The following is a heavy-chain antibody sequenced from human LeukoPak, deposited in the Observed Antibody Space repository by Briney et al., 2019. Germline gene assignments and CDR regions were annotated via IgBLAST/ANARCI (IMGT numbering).Heavy chain of an antibody. CDR1: GAYISSHY. V-gene: IGHV4-59*11. CDR3: ARDCTSGSYYHTLCDP. CDR2: IYYSVST. J-gene: IGHJ5*02. D-gene: IGHD3-10*01. Sequence: SETLALTCDVSGAYISSHYWSWIRQHPGKRLEWIGSIYYSVSTNYTPSLKSRVTISLDTSMNQFSLKLSSVTAADTAVYFCARDCTSGSYYHTLCDPWGQGALVTVSS.